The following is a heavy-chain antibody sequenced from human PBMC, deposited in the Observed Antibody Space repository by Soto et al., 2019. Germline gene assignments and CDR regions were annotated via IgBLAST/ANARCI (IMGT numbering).Heavy chain of an antibody. CDR2: ISAYNGNT. CDR3: ARIVYGSGSDWFDP. J-gene: IGHJ5*02. Sequence: GASVKVSCKASGYTFTSYGISWVRQAPGQGLEWMGWISAYNGNTNYAQKLQGRVTMTTDTSTSTAYMELRSLRSDDTTVYYCARIVYGSGSDWFDPWGQGTLVTVSS. CDR1: GYTFTSYG. D-gene: IGHD3-10*01. V-gene: IGHV1-18*01.